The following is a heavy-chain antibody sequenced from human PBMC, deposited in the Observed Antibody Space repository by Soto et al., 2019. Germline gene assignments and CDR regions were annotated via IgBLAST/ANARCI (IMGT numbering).Heavy chain of an antibody. J-gene: IGHJ6*03. D-gene: IGHD2-15*01. Sequence: SETLSLTCAVYGGSFSGYYWSWIRQPPGKGLEWIGEINHSGSTNYNPSLKSRVTISVDTSKNQFSLKLSSVTAADTAVYYCARARRDIVVVVAATPPRYYYYYMDVWGKGTTVTVSS. CDR1: GGSFSGYY. CDR2: INHSGST. V-gene: IGHV4-34*01. CDR3: ARARRDIVVVVAATPPRYYYYYMDV.